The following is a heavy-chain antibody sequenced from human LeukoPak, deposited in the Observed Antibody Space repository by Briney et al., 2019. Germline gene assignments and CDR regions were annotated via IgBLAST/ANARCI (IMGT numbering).Heavy chain of an antibody. J-gene: IGHJ3*02. CDR2: ISGSGGST. V-gene: IGHV3-23*01. Sequence: GGSLRLSCAASGFTFSSYWMSWIRQAPGKGLEGVSAISGSGGSTYYADSVKGRFTISRDNSKNTLYLQMNSLRAEDTAVYYCAKDRVGMATILGDAFDIWGQGTMVTVSS. CDR1: GFTFSSYW. D-gene: IGHD5-24*01. CDR3: AKDRVGMATILGDAFDI.